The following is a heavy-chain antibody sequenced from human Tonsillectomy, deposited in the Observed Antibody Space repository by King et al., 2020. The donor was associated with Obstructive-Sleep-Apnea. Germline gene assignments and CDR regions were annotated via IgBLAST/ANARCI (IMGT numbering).Heavy chain of an antibody. CDR1: GFTFSSYS. Sequence: VQLVESGGGLVKPGGSLRLSCAASGFTFSSYSMNWVRQAPGKGLEWVSSISSSSSYIYYADSVKGRFTISRDNAKNSLYLQMNSLRAEDTALYYCAGALYGVLGGYYGMDVWGQGTTVTVSS. D-gene: IGHD1-26*01. V-gene: IGHV3-21*01. J-gene: IGHJ6*02. CDR2: ISSSSSYI. CDR3: AGALYGVLGGYYGMDV.